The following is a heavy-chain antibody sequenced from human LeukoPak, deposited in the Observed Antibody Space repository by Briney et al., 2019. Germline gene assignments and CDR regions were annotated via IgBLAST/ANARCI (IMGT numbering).Heavy chain of an antibody. V-gene: IGHV3-23*01. CDR2: ISSSGGST. J-gene: IGHJ5*02. Sequence: PGVSLRLSCAASGFTFTSYATSWVRQAPGKGLEWVSAISSSGGSTYYADSVKRRFTISRDNSKNTLYLQMNSLRAEDTAVYYCAKDRDSSSCPWGQGTLVTVSS. CDR3: AKDRDSSSCP. CDR1: GFTFTSYA. D-gene: IGHD6-13*01.